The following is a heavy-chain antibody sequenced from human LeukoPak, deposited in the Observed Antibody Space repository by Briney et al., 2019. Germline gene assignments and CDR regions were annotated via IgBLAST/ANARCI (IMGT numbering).Heavy chain of an antibody. CDR2: ITWNGGSV. Sequence: GGSLRLSCAASGFTFDDHGMHWVRQPPGKGLEWVSGITWNGGSVGYADSVKGRFTISRDNAKNLLFLYMDSLRAEDTAFYYCAKGEILGGLTGWPSKWGQGTLVTVST. CDR3: AKGEILGGLTGWPSK. CDR1: GFTFDDHG. J-gene: IGHJ4*02. V-gene: IGHV3-9*01. D-gene: IGHD3-9*01.